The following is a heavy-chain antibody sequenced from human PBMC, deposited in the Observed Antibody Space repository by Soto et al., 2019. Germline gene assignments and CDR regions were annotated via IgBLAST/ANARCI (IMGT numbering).Heavy chain of an antibody. D-gene: IGHD3-10*01. V-gene: IGHV4-59*01. Sequence: PSETLSLTCTVSGGSISSYYWSWIRQPPGKGLDWIGYIYYSGSTNYNPSLKSRVTISVDTSKNQFSLKLTSVTAADTAVYYCARVWGGAFDFWGQGTMVTVSS. CDR1: GGSISSYY. CDR2: IYYSGST. CDR3: ARVWGGAFDF. J-gene: IGHJ3*01.